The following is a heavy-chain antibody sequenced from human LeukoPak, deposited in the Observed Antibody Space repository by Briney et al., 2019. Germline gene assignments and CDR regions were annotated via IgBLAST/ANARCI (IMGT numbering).Heavy chain of an antibody. CDR3: AREDVDIVATIGWFDP. D-gene: IGHD5-12*01. CDR1: GGSISSYY. Sequence: SETLSLTCTVSGGSISSYYWTWIRQPAGKGLEWIGRIYTTGSTNYNPSLNSRVTMSVDTSKNQFSLKLSSVTAADTAVHYCAREDVDIVATIGWFDPWGQGTLVTVSS. V-gene: IGHV4-4*07. CDR2: IYTTGST. J-gene: IGHJ5*02.